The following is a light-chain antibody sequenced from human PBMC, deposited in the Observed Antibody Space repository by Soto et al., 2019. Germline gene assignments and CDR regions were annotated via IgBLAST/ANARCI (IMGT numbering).Light chain of an antibody. V-gene: IGLV2-11*01. J-gene: IGLJ3*02. Sequence: QSVLTQPHSVSGSPGQSVTISRTGTNSDVGRYNSVSWYQQLPGKAPKIIISAVRQRPSGVPDRFSGSKSGNTASLTISGLQADDEADYFCFSYTANDNWVFGGGTKLTVL. CDR1: NSDVGRYNS. CDR2: AVR. CDR3: FSYTANDNWV.